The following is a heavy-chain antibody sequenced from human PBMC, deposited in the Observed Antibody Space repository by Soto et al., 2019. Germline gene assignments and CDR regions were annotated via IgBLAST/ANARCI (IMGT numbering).Heavy chain of an antibody. J-gene: IGHJ6*02. Sequence: GASVKVSCKASGGTFSSYAISWVRQAPGQGLEWMGGIIPIFGTANYAQKFQGRVTITADESTSTAYMELSSLRSEDTAVYYCARNGKAAAGTWGMDVWGQGTTVTV. CDR1: GGTFSSYA. CDR2: IIPIFGTA. D-gene: IGHD6-13*01. CDR3: ARNGKAAAGTWGMDV. V-gene: IGHV1-69*13.